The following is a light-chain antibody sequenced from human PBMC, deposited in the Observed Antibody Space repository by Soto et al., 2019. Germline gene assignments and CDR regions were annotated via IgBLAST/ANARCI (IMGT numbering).Light chain of an antibody. J-gene: IGLJ3*02. CDR2: EVS. CDR1: SSDVGGYNY. Sequence: QSALTQPASVSGSPGQSITISCTGTSSDVGGYNYDSWYQQHPGKAPKLMIYEVSNRPSGVSNRFSGSKSGNTASLTISGLQAEDEADYYCSSYTTSSTHWVFRGGTKLTVL. CDR3: SSYTTSSTHWV. V-gene: IGLV2-14*01.